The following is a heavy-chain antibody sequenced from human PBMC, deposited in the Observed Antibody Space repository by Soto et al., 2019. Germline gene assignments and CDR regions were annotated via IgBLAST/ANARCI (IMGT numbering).Heavy chain of an antibody. D-gene: IGHD2-15*01. CDR2: IFHGGNT. J-gene: IGHJ3*01. Sequence: PSETLSLTCAVSGFFIISGNYWGCIRKPPGKGLEWIGSIFHGGNTYYNPPLKSRVTISVDMSKNQFSLKLNSVTAADTAVYYCARARWYDAFDVWGQGTVVTVSS. V-gene: IGHV4-38-2*01. CDR3: ARARWYDAFDV. CDR1: GFFIISGNY.